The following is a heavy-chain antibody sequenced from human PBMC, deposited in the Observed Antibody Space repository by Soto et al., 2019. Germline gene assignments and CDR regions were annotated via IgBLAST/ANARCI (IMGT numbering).Heavy chain of an antibody. CDR3: AKDQSVATIKGNGMDV. CDR1: GGTFSSYA. D-gene: IGHD5-12*01. Sequence: ASVKVSCKASGGTFSSYAISWVRQAPGQGLEWMGGIIPIFGTANYAQKFQGRVTITADESTSTAYMELSSLRSEDTAVYYCAKDQSVATIKGNGMDVWGQGTTVTVSS. J-gene: IGHJ6*02. CDR2: IIPIFGTA. V-gene: IGHV1-69*13.